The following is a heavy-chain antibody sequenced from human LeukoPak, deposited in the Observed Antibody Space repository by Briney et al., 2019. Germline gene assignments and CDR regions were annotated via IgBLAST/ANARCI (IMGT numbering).Heavy chain of an antibody. CDR3: AKAMVGTSFSV. J-gene: IGHJ4*02. Sequence: SETLSLTCTVSGGSFSIYYWSWIRQPAGKGLQWIGRIYTSGSTNYNPSLKSRVTMSVDTSKNQFSLKLSSVTAADTAVYYCAKAMVGTSFSVWGQGTLVTVSS. CDR2: IYTSGST. CDR1: GGSFSIYY. D-gene: IGHD2-2*01. V-gene: IGHV4-4*07.